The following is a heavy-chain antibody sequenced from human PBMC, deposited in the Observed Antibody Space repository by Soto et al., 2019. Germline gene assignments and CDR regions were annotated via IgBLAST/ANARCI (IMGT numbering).Heavy chain of an antibody. CDR1: GFSISRYW. CDR3: ARGGFSYGTGIEH. J-gene: IGHJ4*02. Sequence: ESGGGLVQPGGSLRLSCAASGFSISRYWMSWVRQAPGKGLEWVADKKQDGSEEYYVDSVKGRFTVSRDNDKNSLYLQLTSLRVEDTALYYCARGGFSYGTGIEHWGQGTLVTVSS. D-gene: IGHD5-18*01. CDR2: KKQDGSEE. V-gene: IGHV3-7*01.